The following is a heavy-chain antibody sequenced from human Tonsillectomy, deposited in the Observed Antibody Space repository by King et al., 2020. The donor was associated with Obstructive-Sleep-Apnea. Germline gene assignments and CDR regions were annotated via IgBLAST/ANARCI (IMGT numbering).Heavy chain of an antibody. V-gene: IGHV4-59*08. CDR3: ARHLYGGVYSGPFDI. CDR2: IYYSGST. CDR1: GGSLSIYY. D-gene: IGHD2-8*02. Sequence: QLQESGPGLVKPSDTLSLTCTVSGGSLSIYYWSWIRQPPGKGLEWIGYIYYSGSTNYNPSLKSRVTISVDTSKNQFSLKLTSVTAADTAVYYCARHLYGGVYSGPFDIWGQGTMVTVSS. J-gene: IGHJ3*02.